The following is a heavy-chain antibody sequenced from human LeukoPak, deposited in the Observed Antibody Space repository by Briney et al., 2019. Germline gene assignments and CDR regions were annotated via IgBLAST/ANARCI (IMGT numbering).Heavy chain of an antibody. J-gene: IGHJ4*02. Sequence: PGGSLRLSCAASGFTFSSYEMNWVRQAPGKGLEWVSYISSSGSTIYYADSVKGRFTISRDNAKNSLYLQMNSLRAEDTAVYYCARDGLWFGELTKFDYWGQGTLVTVSS. CDR3: ARDGLWFGELTKFDY. CDR2: ISSSGSTI. V-gene: IGHV3-48*03. CDR1: GFTFSSYE. D-gene: IGHD3-10*01.